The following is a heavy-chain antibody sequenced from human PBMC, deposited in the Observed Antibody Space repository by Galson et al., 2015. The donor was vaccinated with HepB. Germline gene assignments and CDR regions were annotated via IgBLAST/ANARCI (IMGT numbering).Heavy chain of an antibody. CDR2: ISSNSSYI. Sequence: SLRLSCAASGFTFSSYSMNWVRQAPGKGLEWVSSISSNSSYIYYADSVKGRFTISRDNAKNSLCLQMNSLRAEDTAVYYCARDSSGYDGFDYWGQGTLVTVSS. J-gene: IGHJ4*02. CDR3: ARDSSGYDGFDY. D-gene: IGHD5-12*01. V-gene: IGHV3-21*01. CDR1: GFTFSSYS.